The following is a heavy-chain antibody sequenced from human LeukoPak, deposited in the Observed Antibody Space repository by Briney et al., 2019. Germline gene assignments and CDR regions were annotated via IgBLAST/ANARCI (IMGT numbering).Heavy chain of an antibody. V-gene: IGHV6-1*01. CDR2: TYSRSKWFN. D-gene: IGHD3-22*01. J-gene: IGHJ4*02. CDR1: GDSVSSKSAS. Sequence: SQTLSLTCAISGDSVSSKSASWNWIRQSPSRGLEWLGRTYSRSKWFNDYAVSVKSRKTVTPDTSKNQFSLHLTSVTPDDTAVYYCARVEDYYDGSVYYFLDYWGQGTLVTVSS. CDR3: ARVEDYYDGSVYYFLDY.